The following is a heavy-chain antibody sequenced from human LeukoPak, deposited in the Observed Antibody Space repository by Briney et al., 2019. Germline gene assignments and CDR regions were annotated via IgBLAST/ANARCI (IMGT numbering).Heavy chain of an antibody. J-gene: IGHJ1*01. V-gene: IGHV1-8*01. Sequence: ASVKVSCKASGYTFSSYDINWVRQATGQGLEWMGWMNPTSGNTGYAQKFQGRVTMTRNTAISTAYMELSSLRSEDTAVYYCATVISQYDPNAYYPFQYWGQGTLVTVSS. CDR1: GYTFSSYD. D-gene: IGHD3-22*01. CDR3: ATVISQYDPNAYYPFQY. CDR2: MNPTSGNT.